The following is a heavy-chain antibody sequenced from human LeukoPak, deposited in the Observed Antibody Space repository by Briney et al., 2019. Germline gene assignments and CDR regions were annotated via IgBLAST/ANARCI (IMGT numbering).Heavy chain of an antibody. D-gene: IGHD5-24*01. V-gene: IGHV3-21*04. Sequence: PGGSLRLSCAASGFTFSSYSMNWVRQAPGKGLEWVSSISSSSSYIYYADSVKGRFTISRDNSKNTLYLQMNSLRAEDTAVYYCAKRDSLFDYWGQGTLVTVSS. CDR3: AKRDSLFDY. J-gene: IGHJ4*02. CDR2: ISSSSSYI. CDR1: GFTFSSYS.